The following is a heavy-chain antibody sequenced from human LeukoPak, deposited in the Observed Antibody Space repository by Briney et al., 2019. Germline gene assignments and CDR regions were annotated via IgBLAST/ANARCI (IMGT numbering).Heavy chain of an antibody. CDR3: ARGVRRTYYYDSSGYFHTSPGFDP. CDR2: INHSGST. CDR1: GGSFSGYY. J-gene: IGHJ5*02. Sequence: SETLSLTRAVYGGSFSGYYWSWIRQPPGKGLEWIGEINHSGSTNYNPSLKSRVTISVDTSKNQFSLKLSSVTAADTAVYYCARGVRRTYYYDSSGYFHTSPGFDPWGQGTLVTVSS. D-gene: IGHD3-22*01. V-gene: IGHV4-34*01.